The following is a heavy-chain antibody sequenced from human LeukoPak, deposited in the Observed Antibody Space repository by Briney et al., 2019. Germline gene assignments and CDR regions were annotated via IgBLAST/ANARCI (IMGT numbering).Heavy chain of an antibody. CDR2: INAGNGNT. CDR1: GYTFTSYA. D-gene: IGHD3-16*01. V-gene: IGHV1-3*01. J-gene: IGHJ4*02. Sequence: ASMKVSCKASGYTFTSYAMHWVRQAPGQRLEWMGWINAGNGNTKYSQKFQGRVTITRDTSASTAYMELSSLRSEDTAVYYCARVAIGDYVWGSYSYWGQGTLVTVSS. CDR3: ARVAIGDYVWGSYSY.